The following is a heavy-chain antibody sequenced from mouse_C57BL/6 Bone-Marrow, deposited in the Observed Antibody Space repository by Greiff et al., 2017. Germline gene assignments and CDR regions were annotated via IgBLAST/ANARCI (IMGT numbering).Heavy chain of an antibody. V-gene: IGHV1-69*01. CDR3: ARRINPYYFDY. Sequence: QVQLQQPGAELVMPGASVKLSCKASGYTFTSYWMHWVKQRPGQGLEWIGEIDPSDSYTNYNQKFKGKSTLTVDKSSSTAYRQLSSLTSEDSAVYYCARRINPYYFDYWGQGTTLTVSS. D-gene: IGHD2-4*01. CDR1: GYTFTSYW. J-gene: IGHJ2*01. CDR2: IDPSDSYT.